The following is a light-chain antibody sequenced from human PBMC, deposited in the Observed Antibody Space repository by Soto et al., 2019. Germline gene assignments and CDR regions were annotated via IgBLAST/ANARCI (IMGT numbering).Light chain of an antibody. J-gene: IGKJ2*01. CDR2: LCS. CDR1: QSLLHSNGYNY. CDR3: MQSLRTPIYA. Sequence: DIVMTQSPLSLPVTPGEPASISCRSSQSLLHSNGYNYLDWYLQKPGQSPQPLIDLCSNRASGVPARFSGSGSGTDFKLKISRVEAEGVGVYYCMQSLRTPIYAFRHGTKLEIK. V-gene: IGKV2-28*01.